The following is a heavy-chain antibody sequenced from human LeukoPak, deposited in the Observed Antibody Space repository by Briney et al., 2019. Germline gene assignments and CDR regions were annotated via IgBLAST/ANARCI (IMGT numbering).Heavy chain of an antibody. CDR1: GFTFRKNA. Sequence: PGGSLRLSCVASGFTFRKNAISWVRQAPGRGLEWVSTISGSDDSTYYSDSVKGRFTISRDISKTILYLQMNCLRAEDTALYYCAKDLWFDPWGQGTLVTVSS. CDR2: ISGSDDST. CDR3: AKDLWFDP. J-gene: IGHJ5*02. V-gene: IGHV3-23*01.